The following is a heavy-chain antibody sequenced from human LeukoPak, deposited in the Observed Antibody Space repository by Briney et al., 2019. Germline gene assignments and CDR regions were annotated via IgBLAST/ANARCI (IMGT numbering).Heavy chain of an antibody. V-gene: IGHV4-59*01. CDR2: IYYSGST. Sequence: PSETLSLTCSVSGASISDYYWGWVRQPPGKGLEWMGYIYYSGSTNYNPSLKSRVTISVDTSKNQFSLKLSSVTAADTAVYYCARGDSMRYRLLEYFDYWGQGTLVTVSS. CDR3: ARGDSMRYRLLEYFDY. D-gene: IGHD3-22*01. CDR1: GASISDYY. J-gene: IGHJ4*02.